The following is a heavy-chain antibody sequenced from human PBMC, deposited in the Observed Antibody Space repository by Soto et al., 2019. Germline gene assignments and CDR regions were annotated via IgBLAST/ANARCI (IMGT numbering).Heavy chain of an antibody. CDR2: ISYDGSNK. V-gene: IGHV3-30*18. CDR3: AKDATTVTTIVAFYYYMDV. D-gene: IGHD4-17*01. J-gene: IGHJ6*03. Sequence: GGSLRLSCAASGFTFSSYGMHWVRQAPGKGLEWVAVISYDGSNKYYADSVKGRFTISRDNSKNTLYLQMNSLRAEDTAVYYCAKDATTVTTIVAFYYYMDVWGKGTKVTVSS. CDR1: GFTFSSYG.